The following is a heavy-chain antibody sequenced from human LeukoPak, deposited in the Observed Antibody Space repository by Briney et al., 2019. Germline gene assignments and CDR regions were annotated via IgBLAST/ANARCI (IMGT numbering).Heavy chain of an antibody. V-gene: IGHV4-31*03. J-gene: IGHJ5*01. D-gene: IGHD6-6*01. CDR1: GGSFSSGGYY. CDR2: IDYSGTA. CDR3: ARDSSSSSIRWFDS. Sequence: SQTLSLTCTVSGGSFSSGGYYWSWIRQLPGKVLEWIGYIDYSGTAYYNPSLKSRVTISIDTSKNQFSVKLSSVTAADTAVYYCARDSSSSSIRWFDSWGQGTLVIVSS.